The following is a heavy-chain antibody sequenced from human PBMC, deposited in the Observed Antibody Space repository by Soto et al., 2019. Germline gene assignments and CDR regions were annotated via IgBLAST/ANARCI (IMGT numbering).Heavy chain of an antibody. J-gene: IGHJ4*02. CDR2: ISESGSTT. CDR3: ARSSLTYFEF. CDR1: GFTFKDYY. Sequence: PGGSRRLSCTASGFTFKDYYMGWILQAPGKGLEWLAYISESGSTTYYTGSVKGRFAISRDNARTSLYLQINSLTVEDSAVYYCARSSLTYFEFWGQGTLVTFSS. V-gene: IGHV3-11*01.